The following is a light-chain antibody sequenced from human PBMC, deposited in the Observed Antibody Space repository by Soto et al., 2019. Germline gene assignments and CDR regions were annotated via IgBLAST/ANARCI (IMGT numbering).Light chain of an antibody. CDR3: SSYTSSLIPV. CDR2: DVS. V-gene: IGLV2-14*03. J-gene: IGLJ2*01. Sequence: QSALTQPASVSGSPGQSITISCTGTSSDIGAYNYVSWYQQHPGKAPKLMIFDVSDRPSGVSDRFSGSKSGNTASLTISGLQPEDEAAYFFSSYTSSLIPVFGGGTQLTVL. CDR1: SSDIGAYNY.